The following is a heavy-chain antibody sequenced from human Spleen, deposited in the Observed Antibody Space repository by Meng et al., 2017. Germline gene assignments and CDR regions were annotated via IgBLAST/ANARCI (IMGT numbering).Heavy chain of an antibody. Sequence: QVPVPEGGAGLLKPSETLSLTCVVSGGSFSDYYWSWIRQPPGKGLEWIGEINHSGSTNYNPSLESRATISVDTSQNNLSLKLSSVTAADSAVYYCARGPTTMAHDFDYWGQGTLVTVSS. V-gene: IGHV4-34*01. CDR3: ARGPTTMAHDFDY. D-gene: IGHD4-11*01. CDR1: GGSFSDYY. J-gene: IGHJ4*02. CDR2: INHSGST.